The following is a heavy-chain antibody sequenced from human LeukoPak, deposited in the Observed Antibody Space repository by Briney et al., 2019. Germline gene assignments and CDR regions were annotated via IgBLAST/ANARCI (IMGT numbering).Heavy chain of an antibody. J-gene: IGHJ6*02. V-gene: IGHV1-58*01. D-gene: IGHD4-17*01. Sequence: GASVKVSCKASGFTFTTSAVQWVRQARGQRLEWIGWILVGSGNTNHAQKFRERVTIARDMSTNTAYMELSSLKSEDTAVYYCAATLTVTTGSTYYGMDVWGQGSTVTVSS. CDR2: ILVGSGNT. CDR3: AATLTVTTGSTYYGMDV. CDR1: GFTFTTSA.